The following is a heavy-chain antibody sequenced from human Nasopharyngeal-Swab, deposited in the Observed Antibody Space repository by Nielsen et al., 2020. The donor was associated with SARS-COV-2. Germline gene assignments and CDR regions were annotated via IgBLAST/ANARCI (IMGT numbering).Heavy chain of an antibody. V-gene: IGHV1-69*10. J-gene: IGHJ4*02. CDR2: IIPILGTA. CDR1: GGTFSNYA. CDR3: ARSEWERDSFDY. D-gene: IGHD1-26*01. Sequence: SVKVSCKASGGTFSNYAISWVRQAPGQGLVGMGGIIPILGTAHYARKFQVRVTITADRSTSTAYMELSSLRYEDTAVYYCARSEWERDSFDYWGQGTLVTVSS.